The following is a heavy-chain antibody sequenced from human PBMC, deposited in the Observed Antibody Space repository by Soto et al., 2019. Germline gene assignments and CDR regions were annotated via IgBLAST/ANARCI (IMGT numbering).Heavy chain of an antibody. Sequence: SVKVSCRASGGTFSSYTISWVRQAPGQGLEWMGRIIPILGIANYAQKFQGRVTITADKSTSTAYMELSSLRSEDTAVYYCARGTLPSRGITIFGVVISYMDVWGKGTTVTVSS. D-gene: IGHD3-3*01. CDR1: GGTFSSYT. CDR2: IIPILGIA. V-gene: IGHV1-69*02. J-gene: IGHJ6*03. CDR3: ARGTLPSRGITIFGVVISYMDV.